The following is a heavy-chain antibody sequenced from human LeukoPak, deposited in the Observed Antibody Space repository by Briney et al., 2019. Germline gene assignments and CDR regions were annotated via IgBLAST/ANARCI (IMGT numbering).Heavy chain of an antibody. J-gene: IGHJ4*02. V-gene: IGHV4-31*03. CDR2: IYYSGST. D-gene: IGHD3-22*01. CDR3: ASTYYYDSSGYYEKRFDY. Sequence: SQTLSLTCTVSGGSISSGGYYWSWIRQHPGKGLEWIGYIYYSGSTYYNPSLKSRVTISVDTSKNQFSLKLSSVTAADTAVYYCASTYYYDSSGYYEKRFDYWGQGTLVTVSS. CDR1: GGSISSGGYY.